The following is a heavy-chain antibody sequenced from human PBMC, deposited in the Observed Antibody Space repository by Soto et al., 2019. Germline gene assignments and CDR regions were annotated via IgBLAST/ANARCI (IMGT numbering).Heavy chain of an antibody. Sequence: PGESLKISCNGSGYSFTSYWIRWVRQMPWKGLEWMGIIYPGDSDTRYSPSFQGQVTISADKSISTAYLQWSSLKASDTAMYYCARGDTAMVPHYYGMDVWGQGTTVTVSS. CDR1: GYSFTSYW. D-gene: IGHD5-18*01. J-gene: IGHJ6*02. V-gene: IGHV5-51*01. CDR2: IYPGDSDT. CDR3: ARGDTAMVPHYYGMDV.